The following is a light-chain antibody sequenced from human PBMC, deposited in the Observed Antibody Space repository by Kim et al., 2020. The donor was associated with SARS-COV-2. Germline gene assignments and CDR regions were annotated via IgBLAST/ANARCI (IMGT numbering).Light chain of an antibody. CDR3: IQYNSYTWT. CDR1: QGIRNY. J-gene: IGKJ1*01. Sequence: DIQMTQSPSAISASVGDRVSITCRASQGIRNYLAWFQQKPGQVPKRLIYAASSLQGGVPSRFSGSGSGTEFTFTISSLQAEDFATYYCIQYNSYTWTFGQGTKLEI. V-gene: IGKV1-17*03. CDR2: AAS.